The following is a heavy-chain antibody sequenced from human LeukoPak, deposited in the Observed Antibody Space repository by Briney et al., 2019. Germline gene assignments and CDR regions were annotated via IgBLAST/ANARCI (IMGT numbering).Heavy chain of an antibody. V-gene: IGHV4-59*01. Sequence: PSETLSLTCTVSGGSISSYYWSWIRQPPGKGLEWIGYIYYSGSTNYNPSLKSRVTISVDTSKNQFSLKLSSVTAADTAVYYCARGAALRSEGYYYYYYMDVWGKGTTVTV. CDR2: IYYSGST. J-gene: IGHJ6*03. CDR3: ARGAALRSEGYYYYYYMDV. D-gene: IGHD5/OR15-5a*01. CDR1: GGSISSYY.